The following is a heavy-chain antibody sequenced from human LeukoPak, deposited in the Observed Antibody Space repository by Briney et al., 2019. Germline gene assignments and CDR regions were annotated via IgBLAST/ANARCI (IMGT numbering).Heavy chain of an antibody. J-gene: IGHJ3*02. Sequence: VGSLRLSCAASGFTFSSYAMSWVRQAPGKGLEWVSAISGSGGSTYYADSVKGRFTISRDNAKNTLYLQMNSLRAEDTAVYYCARVSAVHYAFDIWGQGTMVTVSS. CDR2: ISGSGGST. CDR3: ARVSAVHYAFDI. CDR1: GFTFSSYA. V-gene: IGHV3-23*01. D-gene: IGHD6-19*01.